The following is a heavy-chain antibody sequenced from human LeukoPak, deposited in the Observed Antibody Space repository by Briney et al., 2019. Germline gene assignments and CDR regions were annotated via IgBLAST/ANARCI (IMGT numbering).Heavy chain of an antibody. CDR2: INPNSGGT. D-gene: IGHD3-22*01. Sequence: ASVKVSCKASGYTFTGYYMHWVRQAPGQGLEWMGWINPNSGGTNYAQKFQGRVTMTRDTSISTAYMELSRLRSDDTAVYYCARRVYYDSSGYPDAFDIWGQGTMVTVSS. CDR1: GYTFTGYY. CDR3: ARRVYYDSSGYPDAFDI. J-gene: IGHJ3*02. V-gene: IGHV1-2*02.